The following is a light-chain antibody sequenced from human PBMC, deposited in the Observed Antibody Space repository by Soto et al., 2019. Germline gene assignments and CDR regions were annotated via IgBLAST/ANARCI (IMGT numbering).Light chain of an antibody. CDR1: SSDVGSYNL. V-gene: IGLV2-23*02. CDR2: EVS. Sequence: QSALTQPASVSGSPGQSITISCTGTSSDVGSYNLVSWYQQHPGKAPKLMIYEVSKRPSGVSNRFSGSKSGNTASLTISGLQAEDEADYYCCSYAGSSNGFGTGTKVTVL. J-gene: IGLJ1*01. CDR3: CSYAGSSNG.